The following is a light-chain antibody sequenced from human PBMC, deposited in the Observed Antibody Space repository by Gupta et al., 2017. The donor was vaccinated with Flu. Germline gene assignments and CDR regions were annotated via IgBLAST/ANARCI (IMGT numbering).Light chain of an antibody. CDR1: SRDVVGYDY. J-gene: IGLJ2*01. Sequence: IAISSTGASRDVVGYDYVSWYQQHPGTAPELLICDDSRRPSGIPDRFSGSKSGTTASLHITGLLAGDEADYYCSSCKNTQTGGVFGGGTKLTVL. V-gene: IGLV2-14*01. CDR3: SSCKNTQTGGV. CDR2: DDS.